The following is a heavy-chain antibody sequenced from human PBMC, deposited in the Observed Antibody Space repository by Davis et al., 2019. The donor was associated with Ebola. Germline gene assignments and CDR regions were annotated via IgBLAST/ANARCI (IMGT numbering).Heavy chain of an antibody. CDR3: AKGPTYYEPWYYYGMDV. J-gene: IGHJ6*02. CDR2: ISYDGSNK. CDR1: GFTFSSYG. V-gene: IGHV3-30*18. D-gene: IGHD3-3*01. Sequence: GESLKISCAASGFTFSSYGMHWVRQAPGKGLEWVAVISYDGSNKYYADSVKGRFTISRDNSKNTLYLQMNSLRAEDTAVYYCAKGPTYYEPWYYYGMDVWGQGTTVTVSS.